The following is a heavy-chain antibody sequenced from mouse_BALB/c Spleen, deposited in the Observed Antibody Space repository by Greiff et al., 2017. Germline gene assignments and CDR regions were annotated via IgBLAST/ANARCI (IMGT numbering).Heavy chain of an antibody. CDR2: IRSKSNNYAT. CDR3: VREGYYRSAWFAY. V-gene: IGHV10S3*01. D-gene: IGHD2-14*01. J-gene: IGHJ3*01. CDR1: GFTFNTNA. Sequence: EVQLVETGGGLVQPKGSLKLSCAASGFTFNTNAMNWVRQAPGKGLEWVARIRSKSNNYATYYADSVKDRFTISRDDSQSMLYLQMNNLKTEDTAMYYCVREGYYRSAWFAYWGQGTLVTVSA.